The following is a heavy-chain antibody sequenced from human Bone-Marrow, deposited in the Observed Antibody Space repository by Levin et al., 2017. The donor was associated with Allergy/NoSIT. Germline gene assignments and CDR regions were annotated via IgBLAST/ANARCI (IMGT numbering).Heavy chain of an antibody. CDR2: ISGSGGRT. Sequence: LSLTCGASGFTFDTFTMSWVRQGPGRGLEWLADISGSGGRTYYADSVKGRFSISRDNSKNIVYLQMNRLRGEDTAVYYCAKNLGADEGDDILTGLFDYWGQGTLVTVSS. CDR3: AKNLGADEGDDILTGLFDY. J-gene: IGHJ4*02. D-gene: IGHD3-9*01. CDR1: GFTFDTFT. V-gene: IGHV3-23*01.